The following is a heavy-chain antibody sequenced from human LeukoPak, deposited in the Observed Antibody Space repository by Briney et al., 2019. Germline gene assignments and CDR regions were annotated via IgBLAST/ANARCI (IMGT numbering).Heavy chain of an antibody. D-gene: IGHD3-22*01. CDR1: GGSFSGYY. V-gene: IGHV4-34*01. CDR3: ARGTLNYYDSSGYWGY. Sequence: SETLSLTCAAYGGSFSGYYWSWIRQPPGKGLKWIGEINHSGSTNYNPSLKSRVTISVDTSKDQFSLKLSSVTAADTAVYYCARGTLNYYDSSGYWGYWGQGTLVTVSS. CDR2: INHSGST. J-gene: IGHJ4*02.